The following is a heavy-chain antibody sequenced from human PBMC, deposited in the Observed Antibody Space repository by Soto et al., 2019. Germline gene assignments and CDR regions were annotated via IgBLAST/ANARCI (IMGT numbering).Heavy chain of an antibody. Sequence: FQLLRFGLGVRRLGPSVKFSCRPFVYTFTTYGITGVRRPLEQGLEGLGWISAYNENTNYAQNLQGRVTMTTDTSTSTAYMELRSLRSDDTAVYYCARAVAGTGAYYYYYMDVWGKGTTVTVSS. CDR1: VYTFTTYG. J-gene: IGHJ6*03. D-gene: IGHD6-19*01. CDR2: ISAYNENT. CDR3: ARAVAGTGAYYYYYMDV. V-gene: IGHV1-18*01.